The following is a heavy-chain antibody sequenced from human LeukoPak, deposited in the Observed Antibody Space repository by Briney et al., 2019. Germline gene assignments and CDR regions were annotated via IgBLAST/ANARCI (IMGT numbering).Heavy chain of an antibody. CDR2: ISSSANTI. J-gene: IGHJ4*02. D-gene: IGHD2-15*01. Sequence: PGGSLRLSCAASGFTFSSYSMNWVRQAPGKELEWVSYISSSANTIYYADPVKGRFTISRDNAKHSLYLQMNSLRAEDTAVYYCATRSGWTFDYWGQGTLVTVSS. CDR3: ATRSGWTFDY. CDR1: GFTFSSYS. V-gene: IGHV3-48*04.